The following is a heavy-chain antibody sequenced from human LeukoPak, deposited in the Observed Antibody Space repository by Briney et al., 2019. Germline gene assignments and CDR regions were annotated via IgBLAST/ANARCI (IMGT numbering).Heavy chain of an antibody. CDR2: ISYDGSNK. CDR3: ARDDALGDNALDI. CDR1: GFTFSSYG. V-gene: IGHV3-30*03. D-gene: IGHD3-16*01. J-gene: IGHJ3*02. Sequence: GGSLRLSCAASGFTFSSYGMHWVRQAPGKGLEWVAVISYDGSNKYYADSVKGRFTISRDNSKNTLFLQMNSLRAEDTAVYYCARDDALGDNALDIWGQGTMVTVSS.